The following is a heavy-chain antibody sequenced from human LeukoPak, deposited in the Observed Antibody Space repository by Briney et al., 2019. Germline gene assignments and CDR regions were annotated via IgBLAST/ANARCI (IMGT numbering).Heavy chain of an antibody. V-gene: IGHV3-53*01. CDR3: ARGRVVVAYFDY. J-gene: IGHJ4*02. CDR1: GFTVSSNY. Sequence: GGSLRLSCAASGFTVSSNYMSWVRQAPGKGLEWVSVIYSGGSTYYADSVKGRFTISRDNSKNTLYLQMNSLRAEDTAVYYCARGRVVVAYFDYWGQGTLVTVSS. CDR2: IYSGGST. D-gene: IGHD3-22*01.